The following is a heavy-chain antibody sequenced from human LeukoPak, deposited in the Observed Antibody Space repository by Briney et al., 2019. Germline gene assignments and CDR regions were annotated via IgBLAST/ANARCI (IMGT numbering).Heavy chain of an antibody. V-gene: IGHV3-66*02. CDR3: ARRGGYCSGGRCYGIISY. Sequence: GGSLRLYCATSGFTDRSNYMSWVRHARGKGLEGVSALYSGGSIYYADFVKGRFTLPRDNSKNTLYLQMNRLRAEDTAVYYCARRGGYCSGGRCYGIISYWGQGTLVTVSS. J-gene: IGHJ4*02. D-gene: IGHD2-15*01. CDR1: GFTDRSNY. CDR2: LYSGGSI.